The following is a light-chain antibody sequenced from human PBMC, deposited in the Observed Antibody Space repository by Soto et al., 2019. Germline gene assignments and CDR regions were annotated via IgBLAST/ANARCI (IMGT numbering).Light chain of an antibody. J-gene: IGLJ2*01. CDR2: TNN. CDR1: ISNIGGNT. Sequence: QSVLTQPPSASGTPGQRVTISCSGSISNIGGNTVNWYQQLPGTAPKLLMYTNNQRPSGVPDRFSGSKSGTSASLAISGRQSEDAADYYCAALDDSLNGVVFGGGTKLTVL. CDR3: AALDDSLNGVV. V-gene: IGLV1-44*01.